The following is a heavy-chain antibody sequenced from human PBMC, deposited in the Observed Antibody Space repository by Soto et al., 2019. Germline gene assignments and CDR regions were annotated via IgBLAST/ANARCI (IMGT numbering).Heavy chain of an antibody. D-gene: IGHD3-3*01. CDR3: AKVRTYYDFWSGYEFDY. CDR1: GFTFSSYA. Sequence: GGSLRLSCAASGFTFSSYAMSWVRQAPGEGLEWVSAISGSGGSTYYADSVKGRFTISRDNSKNTLYLQMNSLRAEDTAVYYCAKVRTYYDFWSGYEFDYWGQGTLVTVSS. J-gene: IGHJ4*02. CDR2: ISGSGGST. V-gene: IGHV3-23*01.